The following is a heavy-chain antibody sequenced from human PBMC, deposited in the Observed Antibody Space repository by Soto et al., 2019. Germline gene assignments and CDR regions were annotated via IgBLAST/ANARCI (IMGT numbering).Heavy chain of an antibody. CDR3: VSVSGSYYYDY. CDR1: GFTFSDHY. J-gene: IGHJ4*02. Sequence: GGSLRLSCAASGFTFSDHYMDWVRQAPGKGLEWVGRTRNKANSYTTEYAASVKGRFTVSRDDSKNSLYLQMNSLKTEDTALYYCVSVSGSYYYDYWGQGTLVTVSS. D-gene: IGHD3-10*01. CDR2: TRNKANSYTT. V-gene: IGHV3-72*01.